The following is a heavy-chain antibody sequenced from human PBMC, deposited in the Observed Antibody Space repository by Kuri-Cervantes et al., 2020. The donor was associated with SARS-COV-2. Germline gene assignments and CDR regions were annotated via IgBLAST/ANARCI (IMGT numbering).Heavy chain of an antibody. CDR1: GFTFSGYS. D-gene: IGHD1-26*01. Sequence: LSLTCAASGFTFSGYSMNWVRQAPGKGLEWVSSISSSSSYIYYADSVKGRFTISRDNSKNTLYLQMNSLRAEDTAVYYCATTMHELWEYYMDVWGKGTTVTVSS. J-gene: IGHJ6*03. CDR3: ATTMHELWEYYMDV. V-gene: IGHV3-21*01. CDR2: ISSSSSYI.